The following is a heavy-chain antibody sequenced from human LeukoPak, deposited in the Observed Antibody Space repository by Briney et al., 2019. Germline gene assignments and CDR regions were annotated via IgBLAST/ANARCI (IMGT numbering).Heavy chain of an antibody. CDR1: GGSFSGYY. Sequence: PSETLSLTCAVYGGSFSGYYWSWIRQPPGKGREGIGEINHSGSTNYNPSHKSRITISVDTCKNQFALNMRSVTAADTAVYCCARGAGGSGTYYNRGLDPWGQGTLVTVSS. CDR2: INHSGST. V-gene: IGHV4-34*01. J-gene: IGHJ5*02. CDR3: ARGAGGSGTYYNRGLDP. D-gene: IGHD3-10*01.